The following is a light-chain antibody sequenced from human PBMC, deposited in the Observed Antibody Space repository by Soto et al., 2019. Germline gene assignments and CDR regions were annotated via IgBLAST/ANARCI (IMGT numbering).Light chain of an antibody. J-gene: IGKJ5*01. CDR3: QQYNNWPS. V-gene: IGKV3-15*01. CDR1: QTVSRN. CDR2: DIS. Sequence: EIVMTQSPATLSVSPGERATLSCRASQTVSRNLAWYQQRPGQAPSLLIYDISNRAAGVPARFSGSGSETESTLTISSLQSEDFAVYFCQQYNNWPSVGQGTRLEIK.